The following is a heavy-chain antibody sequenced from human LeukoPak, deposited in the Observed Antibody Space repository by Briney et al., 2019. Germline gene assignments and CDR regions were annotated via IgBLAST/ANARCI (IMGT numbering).Heavy chain of an antibody. J-gene: IGHJ4*02. Sequence: LPGGSLRLSCAASGFTFSSYSMNWVRQAPGKGLEWVSYISSSGSTTYYADSVKGRFTISRDNAKNSLYLQMNSLRAEDTAVYYCARGPSGYHNTGGQGTLVTVSS. CDR3: ARGPSGYHNT. CDR1: GFTFSSYS. V-gene: IGHV3-48*04. D-gene: IGHD5-12*01. CDR2: ISSSGSTT.